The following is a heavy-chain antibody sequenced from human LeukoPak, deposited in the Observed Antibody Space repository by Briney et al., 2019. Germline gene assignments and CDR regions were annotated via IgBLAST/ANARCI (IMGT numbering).Heavy chain of an antibody. CDR1: GGTFSSYA. CDR2: IIPILGIA. V-gene: IGHV1-69*04. CDR3: ARDEDSGSY. D-gene: IGHD1-26*01. Sequence: SVKVSCKASGGTFSSYAISWVRQAPGQGLEWTGRIIPILGIANYAQKFQGRVTITADKSTSTAYMELSSLRSEDTAVYYCARDEDSGSYWGQGTLVTVSS. J-gene: IGHJ4*02.